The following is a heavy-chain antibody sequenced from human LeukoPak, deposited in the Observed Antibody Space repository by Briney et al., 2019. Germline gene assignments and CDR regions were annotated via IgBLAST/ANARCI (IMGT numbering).Heavy chain of an antibody. Sequence: GGSLRHSCAPSGFTVSSHYMSYLPQAPGKGLEWCAVIYSGGSTYYADSVKGRFTISRENSKTTLYLQMNSLRAEDTAVYYCARVMELPDGGPLDYWGQGTLVTVSS. CDR3: ARVMELPDGGPLDY. D-gene: IGHD1-26*01. V-gene: IGHV3-66*01. J-gene: IGHJ4*02. CDR2: IYSGGST. CDR1: GFTVSSHY.